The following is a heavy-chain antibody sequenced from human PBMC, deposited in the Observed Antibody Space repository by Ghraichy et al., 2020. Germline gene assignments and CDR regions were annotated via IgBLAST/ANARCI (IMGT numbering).Heavy chain of an antibody. CDR1: GYSISSGYY. J-gene: IGHJ4*02. CDR3: ARDPGVVGATLGVEY. D-gene: IGHD1-26*01. Sequence: SETLSLTCAVSGYSISSGYYWGWIRQPPGKGLEWIGSIYHSGSTYYNPSLKSRVTISVDTSKNQFSLKLSSVTAADTAVYYCARDPGVVGATLGVEYWGQGTLVTVSS. CDR2: IYHSGST. V-gene: IGHV4-38-2*02.